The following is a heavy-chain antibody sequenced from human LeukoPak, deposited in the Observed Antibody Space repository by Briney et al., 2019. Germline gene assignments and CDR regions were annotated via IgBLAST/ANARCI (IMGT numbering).Heavy chain of an antibody. D-gene: IGHD5-24*01. CDR2: ISGDGGST. J-gene: IGHJ2*01. CDR1: GFTFDDYA. Sequence: GGSLRLSCAASGFTFDDYAMHWVRQAPGKGLEWVSLISGDGGSTYYADSVKGRFTISRDNSKNSLYLQMNSLRTEDTALYYCAKDIDGYNYGLYFDLWGRGTLVTVSS. V-gene: IGHV3-43*02. CDR3: AKDIDGYNYGLYFDL.